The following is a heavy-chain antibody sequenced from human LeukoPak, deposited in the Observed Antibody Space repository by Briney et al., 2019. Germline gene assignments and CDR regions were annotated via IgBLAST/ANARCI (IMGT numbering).Heavy chain of an antibody. CDR2: LKSKADGGTT. V-gene: IGHV3-15*01. CDR3: ATFLITMVRGSREYFDY. Sequence: PGGSLRLSCAASGVTLSNAWMSWVRQTPERRLEWVGRLKSKADGGTTDYAAPVKGRFTVLRDDSTNTLYLQMNSLKTEDTAVYYCATFLITMVRGSREYFDYWGQGTLVTVSS. J-gene: IGHJ4*02. CDR1: GVTLSNAW. D-gene: IGHD3-10*01.